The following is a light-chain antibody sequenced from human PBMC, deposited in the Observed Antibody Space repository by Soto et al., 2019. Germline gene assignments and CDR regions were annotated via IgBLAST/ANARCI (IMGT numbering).Light chain of an antibody. J-gene: IGKJ1*01. CDR2: DAS. Sequence: PGERATLSFRTSLSVSSYLAWYQQKPGQAPRLLIYDASNRATGIPARFTGSGSGTDFNLTISTLEPEDFAVYYCQQYGSSPSFGQGTKVDI. CDR1: LSVSSY. V-gene: IGKV3-11*01. CDR3: QQYGSSPS.